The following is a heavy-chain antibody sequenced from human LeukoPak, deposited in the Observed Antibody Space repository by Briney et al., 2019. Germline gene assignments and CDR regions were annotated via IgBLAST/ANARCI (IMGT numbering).Heavy chain of an antibody. V-gene: IGHV1-18*01. J-gene: IGHJ6*03. D-gene: IGHD4-11*01. CDR3: ARDKGLHHGPHYMDV. CDR1: GYTFTSYG. Sequence: ASVRVSCKASGYTFTSYGISWVRQAPGQGLEWMGWISAYNGNTNYAQKLQGRVTMTTDTSTSTAYMELRSLRSDDTAVYYCARDKGLHHGPHYMDVWGKGTTVTVSS. CDR2: ISAYNGNT.